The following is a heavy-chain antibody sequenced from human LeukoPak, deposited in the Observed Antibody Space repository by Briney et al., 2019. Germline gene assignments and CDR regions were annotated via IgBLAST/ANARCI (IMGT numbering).Heavy chain of an antibody. D-gene: IGHD3-3*01. CDR2: IYHSGST. J-gene: IGHJ4*02. CDR3: ARHGITIFGVVIEFDY. Sequence: SETLSLTCAVSCYSISSGYYWGWIRQPPGKGLEWIGSIYHSGSTYYNPSLKSRVTISVDTSKNQFSLKLSSVTAADTAVYYCARHGITIFGVVIEFDYWGQGTLVTVSS. CDR1: CYSISSGYY. V-gene: IGHV4-38-2*01.